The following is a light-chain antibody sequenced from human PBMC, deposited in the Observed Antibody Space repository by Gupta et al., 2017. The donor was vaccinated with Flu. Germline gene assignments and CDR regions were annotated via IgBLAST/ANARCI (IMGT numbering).Light chain of an antibody. V-gene: IGLV2-14*01. CDR2: EVS. Sequence: QSALTQPAPVSGSPWPSITISCTGTSSDVGGYNYVSWYQQHPGKAPKLMIYEVSKRPSGVPLRFSGSKSGNTASLTISGLQAEEEADYYCSSYTGSNTHVFGTGTKVTVL. J-gene: IGLJ1*01. CDR1: SSDVGGYNY. CDR3: SSYTGSNTHV.